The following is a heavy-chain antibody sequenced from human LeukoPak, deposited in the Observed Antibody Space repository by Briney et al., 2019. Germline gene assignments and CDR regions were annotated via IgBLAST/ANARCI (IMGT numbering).Heavy chain of an antibody. J-gene: IGHJ4*02. CDR1: GFSLSTTKMC. CDR2: IDWDDDK. CDR3: ARMLAGPDYFDH. Sequence: SGPALVKPTQTLTLTCTFSGFSLSTTKMCVNWIRQPPGKALEWLGRIDWDDDKYYSTSLKTRLTISKDTSKNQVVLIMTNMDPVDTATYYCARMLAGPDYFDHWGQGTLVTVSS. V-gene: IGHV2-70*11. D-gene: IGHD6-13*01.